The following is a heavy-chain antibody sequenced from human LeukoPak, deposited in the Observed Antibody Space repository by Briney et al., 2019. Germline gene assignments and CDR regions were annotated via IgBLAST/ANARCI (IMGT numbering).Heavy chain of an antibody. Sequence: ASVKVSCKASGYTFTSYGISWVRQAPGQGLEWMGWISAYNGNTNYAQKLQGRVTMTEDTSTDTAYMELSSLRSEDTAVYYCATDGYNKWLVRNYWGQGTLVTVSS. J-gene: IGHJ4*02. D-gene: IGHD6-19*01. V-gene: IGHV1-18*01. CDR2: ISAYNGNT. CDR3: ATDGYNKWLVRNY. CDR1: GYTFTSYG.